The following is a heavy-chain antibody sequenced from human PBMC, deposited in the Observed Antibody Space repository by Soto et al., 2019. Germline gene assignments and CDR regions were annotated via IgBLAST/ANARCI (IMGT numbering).Heavy chain of an antibody. J-gene: IGHJ6*02. Sequence: ASVKVSCKASLYIFTDYYIHCVRQAPGHGLEWMGWINPNSGGTNYAQNFQGRVTMTRDTSITTAYMELSRLTSDDTAVYYCARVRVAVADFHYYSMDVWGQGTTVTVSS. CDR3: ARVRVAVADFHYYSMDV. V-gene: IGHV1-2*02. CDR2: INPNSGGT. D-gene: IGHD6-19*01. CDR1: LYIFTDYY.